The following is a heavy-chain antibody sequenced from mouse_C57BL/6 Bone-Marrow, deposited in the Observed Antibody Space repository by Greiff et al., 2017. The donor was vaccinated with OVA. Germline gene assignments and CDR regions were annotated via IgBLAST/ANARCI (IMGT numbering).Heavy chain of an antibody. Sequence: QVQLQQPGAELVKPGASVKLSCKASGYTFTSYWMQWVKQRPGQGLEWIGEIDPSDSYTNYNQKFKGKATLTVDTSSSTAYMQLSSLTSEDSAVYYCARDGYYGEDFDYWGQGTTLTVSS. CDR3: ARDGYYGEDFDY. J-gene: IGHJ2*01. D-gene: IGHD2-3*01. CDR2: IDPSDSYT. CDR1: GYTFTSYW. V-gene: IGHV1-50*01.